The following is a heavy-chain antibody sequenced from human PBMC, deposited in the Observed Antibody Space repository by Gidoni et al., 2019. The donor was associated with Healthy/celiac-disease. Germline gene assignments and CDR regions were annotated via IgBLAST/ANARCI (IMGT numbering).Heavy chain of an antibody. CDR3: AREGYGQPFDY. CDR1: GFTFSSYE. D-gene: IGHD5-18*01. J-gene: IGHJ4*02. CDR2: ISSSGSTI. V-gene: IGHV3-48*03. Sequence: EVQLVESGGGLVQPGGSLRLSCAASGFTFSSYEMNWVRQAPGKGLEWVSYISSSGSTIYYADSVKGRFTISRDNAKNSLYLQMNSLRAEDTAVYYCAREGYGQPFDYWGQGTLVTVSS.